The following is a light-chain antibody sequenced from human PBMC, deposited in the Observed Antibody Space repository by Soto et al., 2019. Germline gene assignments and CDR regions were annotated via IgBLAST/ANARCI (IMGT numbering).Light chain of an antibody. V-gene: IGKV1-5*01. Sequence: MQMTQSPDALSASVRESVTATCLASQSISSWLAWYQQKLGRAPRLLIYDASSLESGVPSRFSGSGYGTEFTLTISSLQPDDFATYYCQQYNTYSEAFGQGTEVDI. CDR2: DAS. CDR3: QQYNTYSEA. J-gene: IGKJ1*01. CDR1: QSISSW.